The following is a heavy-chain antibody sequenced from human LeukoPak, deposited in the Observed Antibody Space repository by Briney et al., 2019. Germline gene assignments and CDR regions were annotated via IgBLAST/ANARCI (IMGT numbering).Heavy chain of an antibody. CDR1: GYTFTGYY. J-gene: IGHJ6*02. CDR2: IHSNSGGT. Sequence: ASVKVSCKASGYTFTGYYMHWVRQAAGQGLEWMGWIHSNSGGTNYAQKFQGRVTMTRDTSISTAYMELSRLRSDDTAVYYCARVKVVVVAATTRDYYYGMDVWGQGTTVTVSS. D-gene: IGHD2-15*01. V-gene: IGHV1-2*02. CDR3: ARVKVVVVAATTRDYYYGMDV.